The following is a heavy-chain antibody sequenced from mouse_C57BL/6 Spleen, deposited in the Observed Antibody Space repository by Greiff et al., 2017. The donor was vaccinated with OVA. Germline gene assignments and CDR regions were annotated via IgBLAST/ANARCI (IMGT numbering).Heavy chain of an antibody. J-gene: IGHJ3*01. Sequence: EVQLQQSGAELVRPGASVKLSCTASGFNIKDDYMHWVKQRPEQGLEWIGWIDPENGDTEYASKFQGKATITADTSSNTAYLQLSSLTSEDTAVYYCTGAMMVTYGRGFAYWGQGTLVTVSA. D-gene: IGHD2-3*01. CDR2: IDPENGDT. CDR3: TGAMMVTYGRGFAY. V-gene: IGHV14-4*01. CDR1: GFNIKDDY.